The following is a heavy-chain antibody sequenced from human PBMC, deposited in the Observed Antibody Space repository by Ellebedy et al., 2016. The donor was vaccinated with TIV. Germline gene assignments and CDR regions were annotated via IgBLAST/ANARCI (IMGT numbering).Heavy chain of an antibody. J-gene: IGHJ5*02. D-gene: IGHD4-17*01. V-gene: IGHV3-7*01. Sequence: GESLKISCAASGFNFRSYWMTWVRQAPGKGLEWVAKIKQEGDEIYYVESVKGRFTISRDNAKNSLFLQMNSLRVEDTAVYYCARRASYGDYAVQVNPWFDPWGQGTLVTVSS. CDR1: GFNFRSYW. CDR2: IKQEGDEI. CDR3: ARRASYGDYAVQVNPWFDP.